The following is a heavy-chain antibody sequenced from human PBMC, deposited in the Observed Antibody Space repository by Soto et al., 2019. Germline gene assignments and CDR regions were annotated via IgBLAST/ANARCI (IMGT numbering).Heavy chain of an antibody. J-gene: IGHJ4*02. CDR2: SDPSDSQT. CDR1: GYSFAGYW. D-gene: IGHD3-22*01. V-gene: IGHV5-10-1*01. Sequence: GESLKISCKGSGYSFAGYWITWVRQKPGKGLEWMGRSDPSDSQTYYSPSFRGHVTISVTKSTTTVFPQWSSLRASDTAMYYCARQIYDSDTGPNFQYYFDSWGQGTPVTVSS. CDR3: ARQIYDSDTGPNFQYYFDS.